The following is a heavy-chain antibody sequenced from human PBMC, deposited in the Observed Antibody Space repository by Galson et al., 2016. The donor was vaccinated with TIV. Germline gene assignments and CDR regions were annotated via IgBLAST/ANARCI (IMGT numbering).Heavy chain of an antibody. CDR3: ARRFYFDY. V-gene: IGHV1-46*01. CDR2: INPSDGGT. CDR1: GYTLTRYY. Sequence: SVKVSCKASGYTLTRYYIHWLRQAPGQGLEWMGIINPSDGGTTYAPKFQGRVTMTRNTSTATVYMESSGLRSEDTAIYYCARRFYFDYWGQGTLVTVS. J-gene: IGHJ4*02.